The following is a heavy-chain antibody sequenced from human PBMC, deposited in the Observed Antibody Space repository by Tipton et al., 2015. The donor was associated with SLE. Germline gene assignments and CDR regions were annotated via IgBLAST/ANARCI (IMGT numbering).Heavy chain of an antibody. Sequence: SLRLSCAASGFTFSSYAMSWVRQAPGKGLEWVSAITDSGRTTYYADSVKGRFTISRDNSKNTLYLQMNSLRAEDTAVYYCARPSSYSNAWLGKYYFDHWGQGALVTVSS. CDR3: ARPSSYSNAWLGKYYFDH. V-gene: IGHV3-23*01. J-gene: IGHJ4*02. CDR1: GFTFSSYA. CDR2: ITDSGRTT. D-gene: IGHD3-10*01.